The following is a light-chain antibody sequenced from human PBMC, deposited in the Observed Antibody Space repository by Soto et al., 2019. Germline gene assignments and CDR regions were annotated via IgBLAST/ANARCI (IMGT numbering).Light chain of an antibody. Sequence: EIVLTQSPGTVSLSPGERATLSCRASQSVSSSYLAWYQQKPGQAPRLLIYGASSRATGIPDRFSGSGSGTDFTLTISRLEPEDFAVYYCQQYGSSPLVTFGGGTKVEIK. CDR3: QQYGSSPLVT. J-gene: IGKJ4*01. CDR1: QSVSSSY. V-gene: IGKV3-20*01. CDR2: GAS.